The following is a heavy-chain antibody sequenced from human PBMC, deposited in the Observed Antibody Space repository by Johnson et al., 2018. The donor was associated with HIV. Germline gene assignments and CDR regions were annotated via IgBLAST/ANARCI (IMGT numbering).Heavy chain of an antibody. D-gene: IGHD2-15*01. J-gene: IGHJ3*02. CDR3: ARGPLYCSGGSCDLCAFDI. Sequence: QVQLVESGGGVVRPGGSLRLSCAASGINFGSYWMHWFRQAPGKGLEWVAVISYDGSNKYYADSVKGRFTISKDNSKNTLYLPMNSLRAEDTAVYYCARGPLYCSGGSCDLCAFDIWGQGTMVIVSS. V-gene: IGHV3-30*03. CDR1: GINFGSYW. CDR2: ISYDGSNK.